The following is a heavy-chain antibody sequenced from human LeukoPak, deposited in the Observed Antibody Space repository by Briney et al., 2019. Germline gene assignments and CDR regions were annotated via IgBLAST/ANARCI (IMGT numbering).Heavy chain of an antibody. CDR2: IGGSGVNT. J-gene: IGHJ5*02. D-gene: IGHD1-26*01. Sequence: GGSLRLSCAASGLIFSNYAMSWVRQAPGKGLEWVSVIGGSGVNTYYADSVKGRFTISRDNSKNTLFLQMDSLRAEDTAVYYCAKGMSGSSPYNWFDPWGQGTLVTVSS. CDR3: AKGMSGSSPYNWFDP. CDR1: GLIFSNYA. V-gene: IGHV3-23*01.